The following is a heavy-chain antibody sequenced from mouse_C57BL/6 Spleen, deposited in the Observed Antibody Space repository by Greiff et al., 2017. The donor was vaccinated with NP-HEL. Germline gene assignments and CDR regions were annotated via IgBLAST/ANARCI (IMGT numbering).Heavy chain of an antibody. Sequence: EVQLQQSGPELVKPGASVKISCKASGYTFTDYYMNWVKQSHGKSLEWIGDINPNNGGTSYNQKFKGKATLTVDKSSSTAYMGLRSLTSEDSAVYYCANLLLDYWGQGTSVTVAS. CDR1: GYTFTDYY. V-gene: IGHV1-26*01. J-gene: IGHJ4*01. CDR2: INPNNGGT. CDR3: ANLLLDY.